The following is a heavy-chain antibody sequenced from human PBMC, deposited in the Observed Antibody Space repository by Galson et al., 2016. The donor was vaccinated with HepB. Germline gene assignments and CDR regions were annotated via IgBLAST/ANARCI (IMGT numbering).Heavy chain of an antibody. J-gene: IGHJ4*02. CDR1: GFTFDDYA. V-gene: IGHV3-43*02. Sequence: SLRLSCAASGFTFDDYAMHWVRQVPGKGLEWVSLISGAGGGTYYADSVKGRFTISRDNSKTSLYLQMNTLRTEDTALCYCAKGDGGYYLVVDSWGQGTLVTVSS. CDR3: AKGDGGYYLVVDS. CDR2: ISGAGGGT. D-gene: IGHD4-17*01.